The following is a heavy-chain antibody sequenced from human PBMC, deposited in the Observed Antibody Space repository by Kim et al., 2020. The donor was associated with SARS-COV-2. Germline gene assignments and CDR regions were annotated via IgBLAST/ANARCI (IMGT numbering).Heavy chain of an antibody. CDR3: ARDRHRLYGMDV. J-gene: IGHJ6*02. Sequence: YYADSVKGRFTISRNNSKNTLYLQMNSLRAEDTAVYYCARDRHRLYGMDVWGQGTTVTVSS. V-gene: IGHV3-33*01. D-gene: IGHD6-6*01.